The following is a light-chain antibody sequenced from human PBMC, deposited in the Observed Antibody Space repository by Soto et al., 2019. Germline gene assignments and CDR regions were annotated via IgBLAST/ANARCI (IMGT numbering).Light chain of an antibody. CDR2: GNS. CDR1: SSNIGAGYD. Sequence: QSVLTQPPSVSGAPGQRVTISCTGSSSNIGAGYDVPWYQQLPGTAPKLLISGNSNRPSGVPDRFSGSKSGTSASLAITGLQAEDEADYYCQSYDSSLSGYVVLGGGTQLTVL. CDR3: QSYDSSLSGYVV. J-gene: IGLJ2*01. V-gene: IGLV1-40*01.